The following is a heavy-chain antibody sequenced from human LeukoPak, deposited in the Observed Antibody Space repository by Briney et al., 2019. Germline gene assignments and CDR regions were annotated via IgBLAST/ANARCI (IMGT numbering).Heavy chain of an antibody. CDR1: GSFFSNYW. J-gene: IGHJ3*02. CDR3: ARHSTSHSSDAFDI. V-gene: IGHV5-51*01. CDR2: IYAGDSDT. Sequence: GESLQISYKAFGSFFSNYWIGWVRQMPGKGLEWMGIIYAGDSDTRYSPSFQGQVTISVDKSITTAYLQWNSLKASDSAIYYCARHSTSHSSDAFDIWGQGTLVIVSS. D-gene: IGHD6-6*01.